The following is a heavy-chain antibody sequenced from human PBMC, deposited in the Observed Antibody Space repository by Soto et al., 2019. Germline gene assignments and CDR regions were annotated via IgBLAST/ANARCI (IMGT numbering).Heavy chain of an antibody. V-gene: IGHV3-30-3*01. CDR2: ISYDGSNK. J-gene: IGHJ4*02. CDR1: GFTFSSHA. D-gene: IGHD6-13*01. Sequence: PGGSLRLSCAASGFTFSSHAMHWVRQAPGKGLEWVAVISYDGSNKYYADSVKGRFTISRDNSKNTLYLQMNSLRAEDTAVYYCARGFPPYSSSYPHYWGQGTLVTVSS. CDR3: ARGFPPYSSSYPHY.